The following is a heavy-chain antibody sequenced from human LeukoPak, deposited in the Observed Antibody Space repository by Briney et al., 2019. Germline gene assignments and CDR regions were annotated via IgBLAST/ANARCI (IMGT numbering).Heavy chain of an antibody. V-gene: IGHV4-59*08. Sequence: SETPSLTCTVSGGSISSYYWSWIRQPPGKGLEWIGYIYYSGSTNYNPSLKCRVTISVDTSKNQLSLKLSSVTAADTAVYYCARHLGTSAYSYGMDVWGQGTTVTVSS. CDR2: IYYSGST. CDR1: GGSISSYY. J-gene: IGHJ6*02. CDR3: ARHLGTSAYSYGMDV.